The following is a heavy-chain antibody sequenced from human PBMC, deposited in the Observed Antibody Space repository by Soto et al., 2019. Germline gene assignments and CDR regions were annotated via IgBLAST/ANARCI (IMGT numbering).Heavy chain of an antibody. V-gene: IGHV3-33*08. D-gene: IGHD3-10*01. CDR3: ARAPKGSGAFDI. J-gene: IGHJ3*02. CDR2: IWYDGSNE. Sequence: GGSLRLSCAASGFTFSSYAMSWVRQAPGKGLEWVAVIWYDGSNEYYEDSVKGRFTISRDNFKNTLYLQMNTLRAEDTAVYYCARAPKGSGAFDIWGQGTMVTVSS. CDR1: GFTFSSYA.